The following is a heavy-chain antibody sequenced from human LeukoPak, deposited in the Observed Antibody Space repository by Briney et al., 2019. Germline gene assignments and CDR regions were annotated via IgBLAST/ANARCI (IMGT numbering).Heavy chain of an antibody. CDR3: ARDVNYAFDY. Sequence: ASVKVSCKPSGYSFTRNGISWVRQAPGQGLKWMAWISANSGNTNYAQNFQDRVTLTTDTSTSTAYMELRSLRSDDTAVYYCARDVNYAFDYWGQGTLVTVSS. CDR1: GYSFTRNG. D-gene: IGHD3-16*01. CDR2: ISANSGNT. J-gene: IGHJ4*02. V-gene: IGHV1-18*01.